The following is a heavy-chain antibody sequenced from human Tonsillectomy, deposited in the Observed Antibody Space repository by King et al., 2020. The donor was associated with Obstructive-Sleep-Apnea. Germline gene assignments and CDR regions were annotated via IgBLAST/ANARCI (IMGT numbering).Heavy chain of an antibody. CDR1: GFTFSNYG. CDR2: IRYDGSNK. CDR3: ARGSYSSGWEGDY. J-gene: IGHJ4*02. Sequence: VQLVESGGGVVQPGRSLRLSCAASGFTFSNYGMHWVRQAPGKGLEWVAFIRYDGSNKYYGNSVKGRFTISRDNSKNTQYLQMNSLRPEDTAVYYCARGSYSSGWEGDYWGQGNLVIVSS. V-gene: IGHV3-30*02. D-gene: IGHD6-19*01.